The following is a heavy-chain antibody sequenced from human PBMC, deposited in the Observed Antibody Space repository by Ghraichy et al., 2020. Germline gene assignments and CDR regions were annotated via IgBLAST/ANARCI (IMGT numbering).Heavy chain of an antibody. CDR2: INYSGRT. D-gene: IGHD6-19*01. V-gene: IGHV4-59*01. J-gene: IGHJ5*01. CDR3: ARGAGWYDS. CDR1: GGSMSSDN. Sequence: SETLSLTCTVSGGSMSSDNWSWIRQPPGKGLEWIAYINYSGRTNYNPSLKSRVIISVDTSKNQFSLKVTSVTSADTAVYYCARGAGWYDSWGQGTLVTVSS.